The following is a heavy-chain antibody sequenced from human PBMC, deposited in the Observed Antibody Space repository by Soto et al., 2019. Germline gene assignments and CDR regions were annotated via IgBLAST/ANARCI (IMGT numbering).Heavy chain of an antibody. CDR3: ARYQQLVLKNGMDV. J-gene: IGHJ6*02. D-gene: IGHD6-13*01. CDR1: GGTFSSYT. V-gene: IGHV1-69*13. Sequence: RASVKVSCKASGGTFSSYTISWVRQAPGQGLEWMGGIIPIFGTANYAQKFQGRVTITADESTSTAYMELSSLRSEDTAVYYCARYQQLVLKNGMDVWGQGTTVTVSS. CDR2: IIPIFGTA.